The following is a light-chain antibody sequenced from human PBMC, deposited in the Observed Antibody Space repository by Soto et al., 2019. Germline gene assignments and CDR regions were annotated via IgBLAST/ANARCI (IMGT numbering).Light chain of an antibody. CDR1: QSVSSN. J-gene: IGKJ5*01. V-gene: IGKV3-15*01. Sequence: ELVLTQSPGTLSLSPGDRATLPCRASQSVSSNKLAWYQQKPGQAPRLLIYGASTRATGIPARFSGSGSGTEFTLTISSLQSEDFAVYYCQQYNNWPSITFGQGTRLEI. CDR3: QQYNNWPSIT. CDR2: GAS.